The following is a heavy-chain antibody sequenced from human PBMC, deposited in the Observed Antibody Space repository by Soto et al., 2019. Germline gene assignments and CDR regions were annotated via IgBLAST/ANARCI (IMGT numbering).Heavy chain of an antibody. J-gene: IGHJ4*02. D-gene: IGHD3-10*01. Sequence: PSETLSLTCSVSGGSISSGGYTWNWIRQHPGKGLEWIGYISHSGTTYHNPSLKSRVTISVDTSKNQFSLKLSSVTAADTAVYYCARADYYGSGSYDDYWGQGTLVTVSS. V-gene: IGHV4-31*03. CDR3: ARADYYGSGSYDDY. CDR1: GGSISSGGYT. CDR2: ISHSGTT.